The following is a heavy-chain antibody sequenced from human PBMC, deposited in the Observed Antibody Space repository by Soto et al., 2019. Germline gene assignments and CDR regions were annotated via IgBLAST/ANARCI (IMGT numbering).Heavy chain of an antibody. J-gene: IGHJ3*02. Sequence: PETMSLTCALYVSSISSGYYCGWMRQPPGKGLEWIGSIYHSGSTYYNPSLKSRVTISVDTSKNQFSLKLSSVTAADTAVYYCARTYYYDSSGYSDAFDIWGQGTMITVSS. CDR1: VSSISSGYY. CDR2: IYHSGST. V-gene: IGHV4-38-2*01. CDR3: ARTYYYDSSGYSDAFDI. D-gene: IGHD3-22*01.